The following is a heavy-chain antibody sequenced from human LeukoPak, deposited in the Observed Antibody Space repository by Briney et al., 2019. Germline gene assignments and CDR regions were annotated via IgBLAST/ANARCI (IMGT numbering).Heavy chain of an antibody. D-gene: IGHD3-9*01. J-gene: IGHJ3*02. Sequence: ASVKVSCKASGYTFTSYGISWVRQAPGQGLEWMGWISAYNGNTNYAQKLQGRVTMTTDTSTSTAYMELRSLRSDDTAVYYCARARGDLFRYFDLLPPHAFDIWGQGKMVTVSS. CDR2: ISAYNGNT. V-gene: IGHV1-18*04. CDR1: GYTFTSYG. CDR3: ARARGDLFRYFDLLPPHAFDI.